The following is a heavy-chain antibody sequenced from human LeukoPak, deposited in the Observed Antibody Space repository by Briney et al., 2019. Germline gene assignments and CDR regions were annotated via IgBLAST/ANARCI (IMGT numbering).Heavy chain of an antibody. CDR1: GGSFSGYY. Sequence: PSETLSLTCAVYGGSFSGYYWSWIRQPPGKGLEWIGEINHSGSTYYNPSLKSRVTISVDKSKNQFSLKLSSVTAADTAVYYCARDDYDHLDGWFDPWGQGTLVTVSS. D-gene: IGHD3-16*01. CDR2: INHSGST. J-gene: IGHJ5*02. CDR3: ARDDYDHLDGWFDP. V-gene: IGHV4-34*01.